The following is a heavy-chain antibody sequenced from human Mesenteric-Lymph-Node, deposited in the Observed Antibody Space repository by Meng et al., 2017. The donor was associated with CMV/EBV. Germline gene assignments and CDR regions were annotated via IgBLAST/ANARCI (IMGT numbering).Heavy chain of an antibody. J-gene: IGHJ4*02. CDR3: AKDIYCSGGSCLGSTVPPSWSFDY. CDR2: IRYNGSNK. D-gene: IGHD2-15*01. V-gene: IGHV3-30*02. Sequence: MHWVRQAPGKGLEWVAFIRYNGSNKYYADSVKGRFTISRDNSKNTLYLQMNSLRAEDTAVYYCAKDIYCSGGSCLGSTVPPSWSFDYWGQGTLVTVSS.